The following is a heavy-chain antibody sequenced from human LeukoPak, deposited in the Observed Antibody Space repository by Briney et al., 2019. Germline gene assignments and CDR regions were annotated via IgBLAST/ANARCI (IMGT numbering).Heavy chain of an antibody. J-gene: IGHJ4*02. V-gene: IGHV4-39*01. CDR3: ASLGSYDYFDY. CDR2: IYYSGST. CDR1: GGSISSSSYY. D-gene: IGHD1-26*01. Sequence: SETLSLTCTVSGGSISSSSYYWGWIRQPPGKGLEWIGSIYYSGSTYYNPSLKSRVTISVDTSKNQFSLKLSSVTAADTAVYYCASLGSYDYFDYWGQGTLVTVSP.